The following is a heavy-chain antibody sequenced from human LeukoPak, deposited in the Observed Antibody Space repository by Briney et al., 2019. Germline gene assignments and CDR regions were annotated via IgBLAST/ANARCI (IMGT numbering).Heavy chain of an antibody. CDR2: IWYDGSNK. J-gene: IGHJ4*02. Sequence: SGGSLRLSCAASGCTFSNAWMNWVRQAPGKGLEWVAVIWYDGSNKYYADSVKGRFTISRDNSKNTLYLQMNSMRAEAAAVYYCARADDYGDFGFDYWGQGTLVTVSS. V-gene: IGHV3-33*08. CDR3: ARADDYGDFGFDY. D-gene: IGHD4-17*01. CDR1: GCTFSNAW.